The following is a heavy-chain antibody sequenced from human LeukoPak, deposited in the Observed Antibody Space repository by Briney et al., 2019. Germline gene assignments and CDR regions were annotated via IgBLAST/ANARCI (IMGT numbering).Heavy chain of an antibody. V-gene: IGHV3-21*01. Sequence: GGSLRLSCTASGFTFSDCDMNWFRQAPGKGLEWVSSISYRTSHIYYADSVKGRFTISRDNAENSLYLQMNSLRVEDTAVYYCARASTTWYTPDYWGQGTLVTVSS. CDR2: ISYRTSHI. D-gene: IGHD6-13*01. CDR3: ARASTTWYTPDY. J-gene: IGHJ4*02. CDR1: GFTFSDCD.